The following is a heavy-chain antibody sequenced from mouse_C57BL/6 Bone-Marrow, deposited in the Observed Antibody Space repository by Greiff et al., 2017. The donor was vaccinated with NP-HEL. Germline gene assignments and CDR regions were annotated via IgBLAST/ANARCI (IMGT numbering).Heavy chain of an antibody. V-gene: IGHV5-17*01. CDR1: GFTFSDYG. CDR2: ISSGRSTI. Sequence: EVQLQESGGGLVKPGGSLKLSCAASGFTFSDYGMHWVRQAPEKGLEWVAYISSGRSTIYYADTVKGRFTISRDNAKNTLFLQMTSLRSEDTAMYYCARGDQGAMDYWGQGTSVTVSS. J-gene: IGHJ4*01. D-gene: IGHD3-3*01. CDR3: ARGDQGAMDY.